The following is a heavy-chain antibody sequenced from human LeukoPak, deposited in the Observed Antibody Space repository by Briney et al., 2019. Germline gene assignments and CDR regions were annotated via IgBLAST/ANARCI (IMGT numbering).Heavy chain of an antibody. CDR3: ATATMVRDVHFDY. D-gene: IGHD3-10*01. CDR2: IIPIFGSA. J-gene: IGHJ4*02. Sequence: SVKVSCKASGYSFTSHYMHWVRQAPGQGLEWMGGIIPIFGSANYAQKFQGRVTITADESTSTAYMELSSLRSEDTAVYYCATATMVRDVHFDYWGQGTLVTVSS. V-gene: IGHV1-69*13. CDR1: GYSFTSHY.